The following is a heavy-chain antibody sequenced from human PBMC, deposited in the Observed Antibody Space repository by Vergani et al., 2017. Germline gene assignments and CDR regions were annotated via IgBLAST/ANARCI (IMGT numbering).Heavy chain of an antibody. CDR1: GFTFDDYA. Sequence: EVQLVESGGGLVQPGRSLRLSCAASGFTFDDYAMHWVRQAPGKGLEWVSGISWNSGSIGYADSVKGRFTISRDNAKNSLYLQMNSLRAEDTALYYCAKDRIHQLTGEGDAFDIWGQGTMVTVSS. CDR3: AKDRIHQLTGEGDAFDI. V-gene: IGHV3-9*01. J-gene: IGHJ3*02. CDR2: ISWNSGSI. D-gene: IGHD7-27*01.